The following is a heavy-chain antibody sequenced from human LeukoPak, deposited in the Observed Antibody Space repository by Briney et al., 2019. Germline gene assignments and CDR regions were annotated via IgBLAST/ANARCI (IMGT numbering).Heavy chain of an antibody. Sequence: SETLSLTCSVSGDSISTYYWSWVRQPPGKGLEWIGFIDDSGSTNYNPFLKSRVTISVDTSKNQFSLKLSSVTAADTAVYYCAREGPFKAFGVARNYFDYWCQGTLVTVSS. CDR3: AREGPFKAFGVARNYFDY. CDR2: IDDSGST. D-gene: IGHD3-3*01. V-gene: IGHV4-59*12. J-gene: IGHJ4*02. CDR1: GDSISTYY.